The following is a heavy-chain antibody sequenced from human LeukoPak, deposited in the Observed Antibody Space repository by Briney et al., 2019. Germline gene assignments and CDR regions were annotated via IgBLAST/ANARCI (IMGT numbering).Heavy chain of an antibody. CDR1: GFTFDDYA. D-gene: IGHD3-10*01. J-gene: IGHJ6*02. CDR3: AKDISGRYYSSGSYRYEEYYYYYGMDV. CDR2: ICWNIGSI. V-gene: IGHV3-9*01. Sequence: PGGSLRLSCAAPGFTFDDYAMHWVRQAPGKGLEWVSRICWNIGSICSADSVNSRITISRDNAKHSLYLQMNSLRAEDTALYYCAKDISGRYYSSGSYRYEEYYYYYGMDVWGQGTTVTVSS.